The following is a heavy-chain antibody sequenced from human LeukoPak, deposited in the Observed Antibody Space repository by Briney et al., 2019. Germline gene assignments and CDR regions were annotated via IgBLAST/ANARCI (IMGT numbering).Heavy chain of an antibody. CDR1: GGSISSGDYY. D-gene: IGHD3-22*01. J-gene: IGHJ4*02. CDR2: IYYSGST. V-gene: IGHV4-31*03. Sequence: SETLSLTCTVSGGSISSGDYYWSWIRQHPGKGLEWIGYIYYSGSTYYNPSLKSRVTISVDTSKNQFSLKLSSVTAADTAVYYCARDPTDYYDSSAQGLSWGQGTLVTVSS. CDR3: ARDPTDYYDSSAQGLS.